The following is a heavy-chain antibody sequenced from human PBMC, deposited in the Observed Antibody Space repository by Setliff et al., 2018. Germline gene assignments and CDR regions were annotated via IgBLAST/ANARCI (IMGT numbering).Heavy chain of an antibody. CDR1: GFSVSNYG. CDR2: ISSSGGTI. J-gene: IGHJ4*02. Sequence: PGESLKISCVASGFSVSNYGMNWVRQAPGKGLEWLSYISSSGGTIHYADSVKGRFTISKDTAENSVFLQMNSLRGEDTALYYCAGGYSFGYGVYWGQGVLVTVS. CDR3: AGGYSFGYGVY. V-gene: IGHV3-48*01. D-gene: IGHD5-18*01.